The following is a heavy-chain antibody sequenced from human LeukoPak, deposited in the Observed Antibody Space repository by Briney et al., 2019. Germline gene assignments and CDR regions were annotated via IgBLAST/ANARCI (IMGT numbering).Heavy chain of an antibody. J-gene: IGHJ3*02. CDR1: GFTFRSYD. Sequence: PGGSLRLSCAASGFTFRSYDMHWVRQGPGKGLEWVSGIDTAGGTYYAGSVKGRFTISRENAKNSFYLQMNSLRAGDTAVYFCTRRRRGLGSYSDAFDIWGQGTMVTVSS. CDR2: IDTAGGT. V-gene: IGHV3-13*04. CDR3: TRRRRGLGSYSDAFDI. D-gene: IGHD3-10*01.